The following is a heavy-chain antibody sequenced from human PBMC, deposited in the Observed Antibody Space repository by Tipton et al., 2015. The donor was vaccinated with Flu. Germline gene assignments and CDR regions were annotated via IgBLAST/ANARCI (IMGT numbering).Heavy chain of an antibody. D-gene: IGHD4-17*01. CDR2: IYTSGST. V-gene: IGHV4-4*07. J-gene: IGHJ5*02. Sequence: TLSLTCTVSGGSISSHYWSWIRQPAGKGLEWIGRIYTSGSTNYNPSLKSRVTMSVDTSKNQFSLKLSSVTAADTAVYYCARDIALNDSGDFIDPWGQGTLVTVSS. CDR1: GGSISSHY. CDR3: ARDIALNDSGDFIDP.